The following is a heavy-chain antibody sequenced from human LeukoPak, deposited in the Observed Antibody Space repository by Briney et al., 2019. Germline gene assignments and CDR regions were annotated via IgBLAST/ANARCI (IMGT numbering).Heavy chain of an antibody. Sequence: SETLSLTCTVSGGSISSYYWSWIRQPPGKGLEWIGYIYYSGSTNYNPSLKSRVTISVDTSKNQFSLKLSSVTAADTAVYYCARSWAQGKGYDILTGYSPYYYYYMDVWGKGTTVTISS. D-gene: IGHD3-9*01. V-gene: IGHV4-59*01. J-gene: IGHJ6*03. CDR1: GGSISSYY. CDR2: IYYSGST. CDR3: ARSWAQGKGYDILTGYSPYYYYYMDV.